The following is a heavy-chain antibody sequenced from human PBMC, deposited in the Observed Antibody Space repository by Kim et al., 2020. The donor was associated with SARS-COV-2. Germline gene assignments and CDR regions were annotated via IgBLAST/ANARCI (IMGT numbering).Heavy chain of an antibody. D-gene: IGHD5-12*01. J-gene: IGHJ4*01. Sequence: TPSLKGRVTISVDKSKNQFSLKLSSVTAADTAVYYCAREVGATIFYFDYWGQGTLVTVSS. CDR3: AREVGATIFYFDY. V-gene: IGHV4-59*01.